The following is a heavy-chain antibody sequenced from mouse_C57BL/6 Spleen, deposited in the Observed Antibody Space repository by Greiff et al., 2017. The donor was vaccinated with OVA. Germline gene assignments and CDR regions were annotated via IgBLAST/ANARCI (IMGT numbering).Heavy chain of an antibody. CDR1: GYTFTSYW. V-gene: IGHV1-52*01. J-gene: IGHJ1*03. CDR2: IDPSDSET. Sequence: QVHVKQPGAELVRPGSSVKLSCKASGYTFTSYWMHWVKQRPIQGLEWIGNIDPSDSETHYNQKFKDKATLTVDKSSSTAYMQLSSLTSEDSAVYYCARSLHYYGSSHWYFDVWGTGTTVTVSS. D-gene: IGHD1-1*01. CDR3: ARSLHYYGSSHWYFDV.